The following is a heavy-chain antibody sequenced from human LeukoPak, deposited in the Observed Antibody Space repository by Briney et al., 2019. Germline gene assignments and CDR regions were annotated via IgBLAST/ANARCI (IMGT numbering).Heavy chain of an antibody. CDR1: GFTFSDYS. D-gene: IGHD5-12*01. J-gene: IGHJ4*02. CDR3: VREAYEYHFDY. CDR2: ISSSSLYI. V-gene: IGHV3-21*06. Sequence: PGGSLRLSCAASGFTFSDYSMNWVRQAPGKGLEWVSYISSSSLYINYADSVKGRFTVSRDNAKNSLFLQRNSLRAEDTAVYYCVREAYEYHFDYWGQGTLVTVSS.